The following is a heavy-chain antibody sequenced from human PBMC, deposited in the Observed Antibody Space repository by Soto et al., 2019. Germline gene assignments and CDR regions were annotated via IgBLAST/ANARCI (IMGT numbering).Heavy chain of an antibody. CDR2: ITSSSSYI. V-gene: IGHV3-21*01. D-gene: IGHD2-21*02. Sequence: GGSLRLSCAASGFTLGSYSMNWVRQAPGKGLEWVSSITSSSSYIYYADSVKGRFTISRDNAENSLYLQMNSLRAEDTAVYYCARAELAYCGGDCSGAFNIWGQGTMVTVSS. J-gene: IGHJ3*02. CDR1: GFTLGSYS. CDR3: ARAELAYCGGDCSGAFNI.